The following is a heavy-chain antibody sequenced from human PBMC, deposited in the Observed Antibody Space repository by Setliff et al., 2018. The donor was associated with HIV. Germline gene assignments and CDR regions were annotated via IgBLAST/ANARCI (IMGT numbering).Heavy chain of an antibody. Sequence: SETLSLTCDVFGGSFSGYYWSWIRQPPGKGLEWIGEIIPSGSTNYNPSLKSRVTMSIDTSKSQFSLKLSSVTAADTAIYYCAGGGITTIVRGVTYPYPLYYFDSWGPGTLVTVSS. V-gene: IGHV4-34*01. CDR3: AGGGITTIVRGVTYPYPLYYFDS. CDR2: IIPSGST. J-gene: IGHJ4*02. CDR1: GGSFSGYY. D-gene: IGHD3-10*01.